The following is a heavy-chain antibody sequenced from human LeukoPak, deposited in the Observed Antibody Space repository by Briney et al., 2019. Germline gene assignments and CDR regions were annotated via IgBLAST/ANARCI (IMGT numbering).Heavy chain of an antibody. CDR3: ARDAPVDPWDQNYYGMDV. D-gene: IGHD5-12*01. Sequence: GGSLRLSCAASGFTFSSYSMNWVRQAPGKGLEWVSYISSSSSTIYYADSVKGRFTISRDNAKNSLYLQMNSLRAEDTAVYYCARDAPVDPWDQNYYGMDVWGQGTTVTVSS. V-gene: IGHV3-48*04. CDR1: GFTFSSYS. J-gene: IGHJ6*02. CDR2: ISSSSSTI.